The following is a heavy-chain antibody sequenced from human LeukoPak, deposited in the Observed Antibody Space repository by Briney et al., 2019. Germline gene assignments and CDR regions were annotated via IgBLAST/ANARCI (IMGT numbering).Heavy chain of an antibody. CDR1: GGTFSSYA. D-gene: IGHD6-13*01. CDR3: ASVPGIAAPSTDY. Sequence: GSSVKVSCKASGGTFSSYAISWVRQAPGQGLEWMGRIIPILGIANYAQKFQGRVTITADKSTSTAYMGLSSLRSEDTAVYYCASVPGIAAPSTDYWGQGTLVTVSS. V-gene: IGHV1-69*04. J-gene: IGHJ4*02. CDR2: IIPILGIA.